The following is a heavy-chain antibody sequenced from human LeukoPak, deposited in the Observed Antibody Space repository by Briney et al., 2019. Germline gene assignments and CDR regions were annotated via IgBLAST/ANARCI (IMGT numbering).Heavy chain of an antibody. Sequence: ASQTLSLTCTVSGGSISSGSYYWSWIRPPAGKGLEWIGRIYTSGSTNYNPSLKSRVTISVDRSKNQFSLKLSSVTAADTAVYYCASTDTNGGAFDIWGQGTMVTVSS. V-gene: IGHV4-61*02. CDR3: ASTDTNGGAFDI. CDR1: GGSISSGSYY. CDR2: IYTSGST. D-gene: IGHD2-8*01. J-gene: IGHJ3*02.